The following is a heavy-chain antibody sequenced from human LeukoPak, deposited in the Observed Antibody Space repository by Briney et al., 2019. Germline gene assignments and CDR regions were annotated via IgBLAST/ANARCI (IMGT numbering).Heavy chain of an antibody. CDR3: ANLLSPYCGGDCYS. V-gene: IGHV3-9*01. CDR2: ISWNSGSI. J-gene: IGHJ5*02. D-gene: IGHD2-21*01. Sequence: PGGSLRLSCAASGFTFDDYAMHWVRQAPGKGLEWVSGISWNSGSIGYADSVKGRFTISRDNAKNTLYLQMNSLRAEDTAVYYCANLLSPYCGGDCYSWGQGTLVTVSS. CDR1: GFTFDDYA.